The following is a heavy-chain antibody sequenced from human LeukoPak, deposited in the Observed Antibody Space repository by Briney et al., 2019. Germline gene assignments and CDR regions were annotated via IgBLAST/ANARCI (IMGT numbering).Heavy chain of an antibody. CDR1: GGSFSGYY. J-gene: IGHJ6*03. CDR2: INHSGST. D-gene: IGHD2-2*01. V-gene: IGHV4-34*01. CDR3: ARVGYCSSTSCYEDMDV. Sequence: SETLSLICAVYGGSFSGYYWSWIRQPPGKGLEWIGEINHSGSTNYNPSLKSRVTISVDTSKNQFSLKLSSVTAADTAVYYCARVGYCSSTSCYEDMDVWGKGTTATVSS.